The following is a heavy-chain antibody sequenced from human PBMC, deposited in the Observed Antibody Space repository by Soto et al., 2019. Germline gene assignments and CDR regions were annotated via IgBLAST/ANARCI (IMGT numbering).Heavy chain of an antibody. CDR2: IIPILGIA. V-gene: IGHV1-69*02. CDR1: GGTFSSYT. Sequence: ASVKVSCKASGGTFSSYTISWVRQAPGQGLEWMGRIIPILGIANYAQKFQGRVTITADKSTSTAYMELSSLRSEDTAVYYCEASSSRRGRAKQSGERPSTNIDYWGQGTLVTVSS. D-gene: IGHD6-6*01. J-gene: IGHJ4*02. CDR3: EASSSRRGRAKQSGERPSTNIDY.